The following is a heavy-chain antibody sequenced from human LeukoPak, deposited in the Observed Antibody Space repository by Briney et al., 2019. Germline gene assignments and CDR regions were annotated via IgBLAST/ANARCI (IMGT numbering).Heavy chain of an antibody. D-gene: IGHD3-10*01. CDR2: IDKDGSEK. CDR1: GFTFSKYW. CDR3: ATYTQYFGAPGTDY. J-gene: IGHJ4*02. Sequence: GGSLRLSCAVAGFTFSKYWMRWVRQAPGKGLECVASIDKDGSEKRYVDSVKGLFTISRDHAQNSVYLQMTSLGAEDTAVYYCATYTQYFGAPGTDYWGQGTLVTVSS. V-gene: IGHV3-7*01.